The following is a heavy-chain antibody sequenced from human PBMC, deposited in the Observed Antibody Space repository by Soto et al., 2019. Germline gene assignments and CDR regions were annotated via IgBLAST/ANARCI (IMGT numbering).Heavy chain of an antibody. J-gene: IGHJ5*02. V-gene: IGHV1-2*02. CDR2: INPKSGDT. D-gene: IGHD4-17*01. CDR1: GYTFTDNH. CDR3: ARKQYGDYIRWWLEP. Sequence: QVQLVQSGAEVKKPGASVKVSCKASGYTFTDNHVHWLRRAPGQDFEWMGWINPKSGDTKYAQKFQGRVTMTRDTSIDTAYMEVTSLTSDDTATYYCARKQYGDYIRWWLEPWGQGTLVTVSS.